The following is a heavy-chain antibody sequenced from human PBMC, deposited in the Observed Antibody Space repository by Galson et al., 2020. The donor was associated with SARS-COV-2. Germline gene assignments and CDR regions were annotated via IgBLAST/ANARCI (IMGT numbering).Heavy chain of an antibody. J-gene: IGHJ6*02. D-gene: IGHD6-13*01. Sequence: SETLSLTCTVSGGSISSGSYYWGWIRQPPGKGLEWIGSIYYSGGTNYNTSLKSRVTISVDTSKNQFSLKLTSVTAADTAIYYCARQLSSSWYSPHYFYGLDVWGRGTTVTVSS. CDR1: GGSISSGSYY. CDR3: ARQLSSSWYSPHYFYGLDV. CDR2: IYYSGGT. V-gene: IGHV4-39*07.